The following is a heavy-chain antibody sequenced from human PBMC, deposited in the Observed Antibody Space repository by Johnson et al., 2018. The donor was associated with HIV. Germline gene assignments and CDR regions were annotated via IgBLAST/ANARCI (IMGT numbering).Heavy chain of an antibody. CDR1: GFTFDDYA. Sequence: VQLVESGGGLVQPGRSMRLSCAASGFTFDDYAMNWVRQAPGKGLEWVSGINWNSGSTIYYADSVKGRFTISRDNAKNSLYLQMNSLRAEDTAVYYCARGRGVGRPIQKWLGAAFDIWGQGTMVSVSS. CDR2: INWNSGSTI. D-gene: IGHD5-18*01. V-gene: IGHV3-9*01. J-gene: IGHJ3*02. CDR3: ARGRGVGRPIQKWLGAAFDI.